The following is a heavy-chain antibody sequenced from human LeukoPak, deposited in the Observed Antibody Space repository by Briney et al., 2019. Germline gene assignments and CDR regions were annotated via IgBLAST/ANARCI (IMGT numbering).Heavy chain of an antibody. J-gene: IGHJ5*02. CDR3: ARKWSSRDWFDP. V-gene: IGHV1-46*01. CDR2: INLRGDAT. Sequence: ASVKVSCKASGYSFTSYPIHWVRQAPGQGLEWLGMINLRGDATIYAQKFQGRVTLTSDSSTTTVYMELSSLKSDDTGLYYCARKWSSRDWFDPWGQGTLVTVSS. D-gene: IGHD2-8*01. CDR1: GYSFTSYP.